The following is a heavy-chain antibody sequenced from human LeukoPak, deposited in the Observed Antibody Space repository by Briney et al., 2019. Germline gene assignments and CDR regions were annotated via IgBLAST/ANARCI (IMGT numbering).Heavy chain of an antibody. CDR3: AKDLTGSVPGCMDV. CDR2: ISGSGGST. CDR1: GFTFSSYA. J-gene: IGHJ6*02. Sequence: GGSLRLSCAVSGFTFSSYAMSWVRQAPGKGLEWVSAISGSGGSTYYADSVKGRFTISRDNSKNTLYLQMNRLRAEDTAVYYCAKDLTGSVPGCMDVWGQGTTVTVSS. V-gene: IGHV3-23*01. D-gene: IGHD1-20*01.